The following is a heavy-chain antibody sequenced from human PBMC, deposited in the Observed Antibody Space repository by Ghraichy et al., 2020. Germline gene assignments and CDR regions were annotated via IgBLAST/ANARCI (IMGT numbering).Heavy chain of an antibody. J-gene: IGHJ6*02. CDR3: ARGPRSYYGSGSYYKPYYYYGMDV. V-gene: IGHV4-34*01. Sequence: SETLSLTCAVYGGSFSGYYWSWIRQPPGKGLEWIGEINHSGSTNYNPSLKSRVTISVDTSKNQFSLKLSSVTAADTAVYYCARGPRSYYGSGSYYKPYYYYGMDVWGQGTTVTVSS. D-gene: IGHD3-10*01. CDR1: GGSFSGYY. CDR2: INHSGST.